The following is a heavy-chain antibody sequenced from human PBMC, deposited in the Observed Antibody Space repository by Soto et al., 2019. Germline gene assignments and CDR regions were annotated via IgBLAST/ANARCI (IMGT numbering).Heavy chain of an antibody. D-gene: IGHD1-26*01. J-gene: IGHJ4*02. V-gene: IGHV4-39*01. CDR1: GGSXSRNYYY. CDR2: IYYSGST. Sequence: AETLSLTCTVSGGSXSRNYYYWGWIRQPPGKGLEWIGSIYYSGSTYYNPSLKSRVTISVDTSKNQFSLKLSSVTAADTAVYYCARPSGSYLYYFDYWGQGTLVT. CDR3: ARPSGSYLYYFDY.